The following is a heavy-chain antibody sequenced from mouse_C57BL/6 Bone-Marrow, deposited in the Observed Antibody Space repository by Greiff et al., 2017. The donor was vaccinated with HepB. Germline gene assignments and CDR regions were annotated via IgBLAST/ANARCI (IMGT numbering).Heavy chain of an antibody. CDR1: GYTFTSYW. V-gene: IGHV1-64*01. D-gene: IGHD2-4*01. CDR3: TRRGIYDYALYY. CDR2: FHPNSGST. J-gene: IGHJ2*01. Sequence: QVQLQQPGAELVKPGASVKLSCKASGYTFTSYWMHWVKQRPGQGLEWIGMFHPNSGSTNYNEKFKSKATLTVDKSSSTAYMQLSSLTSEDSAVYYCTRRGIYDYALYYWGQGTTLTVSS.